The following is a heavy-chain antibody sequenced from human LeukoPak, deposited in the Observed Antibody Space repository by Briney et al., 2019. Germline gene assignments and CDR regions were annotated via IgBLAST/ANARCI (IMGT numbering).Heavy chain of an antibody. V-gene: IGHV4-59*08. CDR1: GGSITGYY. Sequence: PSATLSLTCTVSGGSITGYYWNWIRQPPGKGLEWIGYIYYSGSTNYNPSLKSRVTISVDTSENQFSLKLSSVTAADTAVYYCARRGGIAVAGLDYWGQGTLVTVSS. J-gene: IGHJ4*02. CDR3: ARRGGIAVAGLDY. D-gene: IGHD6-19*01. CDR2: IYYSGST.